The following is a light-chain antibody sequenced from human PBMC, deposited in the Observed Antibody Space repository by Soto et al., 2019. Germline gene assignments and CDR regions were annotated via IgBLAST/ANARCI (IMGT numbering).Light chain of an antibody. V-gene: IGKV3-20*01. CDR3: HQFGSPRPAFT. J-gene: IGKJ2*01. CDR1: QSVSTRY. CDR2: GAS. Sequence: ESMLTQSPGTLSLSPGERATLSCRASQSVSTRYLAWYQQKPGQAPRLLIYGASIRATGIPDRFSGSWSGTDVTHTISRLEPEDFAVYYCHQFGSPRPAFTFGQGTKLEI.